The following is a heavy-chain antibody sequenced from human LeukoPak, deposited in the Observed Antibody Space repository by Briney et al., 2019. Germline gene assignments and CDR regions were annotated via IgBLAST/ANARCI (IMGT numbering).Heavy chain of an antibody. Sequence: SETLSLTCTVSGGSISSSSYYWGWIRQPPGKGLEWIGSIYYSGSTYYNPSLKSRVTISVDTSKNQFSLKLSSVTAADTAVYYCARLAGYYYGSGSSIDYWGQGTLVTVSS. D-gene: IGHD3-10*01. J-gene: IGHJ4*02. CDR1: GGSISSSSYY. V-gene: IGHV4-39*01. CDR2: IYYSGST. CDR3: ARLAGYYYGSGSSIDY.